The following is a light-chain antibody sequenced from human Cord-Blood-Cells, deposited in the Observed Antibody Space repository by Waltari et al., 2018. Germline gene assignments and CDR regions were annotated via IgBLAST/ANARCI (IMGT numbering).Light chain of an antibody. CDR1: QSVSSSY. J-gene: IGKJ5*01. V-gene: IGKV3D-20*01. Sequence: EIVLTQSPATLSLSPVERATLSCVASQSVSSSYFAWYQQKPGLAPRLLIYDASSRATGIPDRFSGSGSGTDFTLTISRLEPEDFAVYYCQQYGSSPITFGQGTRLEIK. CDR3: QQYGSSPIT. CDR2: DAS.